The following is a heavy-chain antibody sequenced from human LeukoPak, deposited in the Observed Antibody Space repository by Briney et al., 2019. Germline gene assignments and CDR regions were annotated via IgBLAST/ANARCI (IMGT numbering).Heavy chain of an antibody. D-gene: IGHD6-13*01. J-gene: IGHJ4*02. CDR3: ARHPNSNWDY. CDR1: GFTFRNYW. V-gene: IGHV3-7*03. Sequence: PGGSLRLSCAASGFTFRNYWMSWVRQVPGKGLEWVVNINEGGNEKNYVDSVKGRFTASRDNAQNSLYLQMNSLRVEGTAVYYCARHPNSNWDYWGQGTLVTVSS. CDR2: INEGGNEK.